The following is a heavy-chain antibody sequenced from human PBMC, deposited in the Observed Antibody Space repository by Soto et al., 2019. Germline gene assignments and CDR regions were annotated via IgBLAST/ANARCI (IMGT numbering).Heavy chain of an antibody. CDR3: ARVVVVAATPESWFDP. J-gene: IGHJ5*02. V-gene: IGHV4-31*03. D-gene: IGHD2-15*01. CDR2: IYYSGST. CDR1: GGSISSGGYY. Sequence: PSETLSLTCTVSGGSISSGGYYWSWIRQHPGKGLEWIGYIYYSGSTYYNPSLKSRVTISVDTSKNQFSLKLSSVTAADTAVYYCARVVVVAATPESWFDPWGQGTLVTVSS.